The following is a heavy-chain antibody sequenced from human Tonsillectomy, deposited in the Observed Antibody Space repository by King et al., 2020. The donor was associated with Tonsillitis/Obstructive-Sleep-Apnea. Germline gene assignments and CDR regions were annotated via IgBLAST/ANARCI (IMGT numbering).Heavy chain of an antibody. V-gene: IGHV3-30*04. D-gene: IGHD3-22*01. J-gene: IGHJ3*02. CDR1: GFTFSNYA. CDR3: AREGIYDSSGYADAFDI. CDR2: ISYDGSYK. Sequence: VQLVESGGGVVQPGRSLRLSCAASGFTFSNYAIHWVRQAPGKGLEWVAVISYDGSYKYYSDSVKGRFTISRDNSKNTLDLQMNSLRAEDTAVYYCAREGIYDSSGYADAFDIWGQGTMVTVSS.